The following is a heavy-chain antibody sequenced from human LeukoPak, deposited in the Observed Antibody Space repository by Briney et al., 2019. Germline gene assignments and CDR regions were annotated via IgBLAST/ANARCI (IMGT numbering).Heavy chain of an antibody. CDR3: AKSSDGSPYYFDY. CDR1: GFTFSSYA. D-gene: IGHD5-24*01. V-gene: IGHV3-23*01. CDR2: ISGSGGST. J-gene: IGHJ4*02. Sequence: GGSLRLSCAASGFTFSSYAMSWVRQAPGKGLEWVSAISGSGGSTYYADSVKGRFTISRDNSKNTLCLQMNSLRAEDTAVYYCAKSSDGSPYYFDYWGQGTLVTVSS.